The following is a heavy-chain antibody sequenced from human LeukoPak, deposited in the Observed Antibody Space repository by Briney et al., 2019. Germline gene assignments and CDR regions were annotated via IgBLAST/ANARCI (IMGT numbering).Heavy chain of an antibody. Sequence: SETLSLTCTVSGGSINTYYWSWVRQPPGKGLEWIGYVYSSGSANYNPSLKSRVTISVDTSKNQFSLKLSSVTAADTAVYYCAKLTWGLKYFDFWGRGILVTVSS. V-gene: IGHV4-59*08. J-gene: IGHJ2*01. D-gene: IGHD7-27*01. CDR2: VYSSGSA. CDR1: GGSINTYY. CDR3: AKLTWGLKYFDF.